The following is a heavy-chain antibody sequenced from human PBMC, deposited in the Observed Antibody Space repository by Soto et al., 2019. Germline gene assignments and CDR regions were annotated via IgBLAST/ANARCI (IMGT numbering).Heavy chain of an antibody. Sequence: QVQLVESGGGSVKTRGSLRLSCAGSGFTFSDYYMSWVRQAPGKGLEWISYISGSGTNIYYADSLKGRFTISRDNAKNSVYLQMDSLRAEDTATYFCAKMLSTGWYDPVFHWGQGTLVSVSS. D-gene: IGHD6-19*01. CDR2: ISGSGTNI. V-gene: IGHV3-11*01. CDR3: AKMLSTGWYDPVFH. CDR1: GFTFSDYY. J-gene: IGHJ4*02.